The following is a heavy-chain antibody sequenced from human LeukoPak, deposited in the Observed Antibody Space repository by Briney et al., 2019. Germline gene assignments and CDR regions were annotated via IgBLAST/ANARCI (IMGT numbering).Heavy chain of an antibody. J-gene: IGHJ4*02. D-gene: IGHD6-19*01. CDR3: ARGLSKMAVAGTGY. Sequence: PGGSLRLSCAASGFTFSSYAMSWVRQAPGKGLEWIGEINHSGSTNYNPSLKSRVTISVDTSKNQFSLKLSSVTAADTAVYYCARGLSKMAVAGTGYWGQGTLVTVSS. CDR2: INHSGST. V-gene: IGHV4-34*01. CDR1: GFTFSSYA.